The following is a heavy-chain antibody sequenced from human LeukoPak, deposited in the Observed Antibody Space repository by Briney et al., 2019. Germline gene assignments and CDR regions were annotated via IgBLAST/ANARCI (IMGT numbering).Heavy chain of an antibody. CDR1: GFTFSSYA. CDR2: ISYDGSNK. V-gene: IGHV3-30-3*01. CDR3: ARDGIRYSGYDTYYFDY. J-gene: IGHJ4*02. D-gene: IGHD5-12*01. Sequence: SLRLSCAASGFTFSSYAIHWVRQAPGKGLEWVAVISYDGSNKYYADSVKGRFTISRDNSKNTLYLQMNSLRAEDTAVYYCARDGIRYSGYDTYYFDYWGQGTLVTVSS.